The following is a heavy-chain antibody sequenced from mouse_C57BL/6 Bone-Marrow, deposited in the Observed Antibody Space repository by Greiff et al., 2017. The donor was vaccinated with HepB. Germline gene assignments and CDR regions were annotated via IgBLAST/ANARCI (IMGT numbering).Heavy chain of an antibody. J-gene: IGHJ2*01. Sequence: EVQRVESGGGLVKPGGSLKLSCAASGFTFSDYGMHWVRQAPEKGLEWVAYISSGSSTIYYADTVKGRFTISRDNAKNTLFLQMTSLRSEDTAMYYCARQRTTVVAEDYFDYWGQGTTLTVSS. D-gene: IGHD1-1*01. CDR1: GFTFSDYG. CDR2: ISSGSSTI. V-gene: IGHV5-17*01. CDR3: ARQRTTVVAEDYFDY.